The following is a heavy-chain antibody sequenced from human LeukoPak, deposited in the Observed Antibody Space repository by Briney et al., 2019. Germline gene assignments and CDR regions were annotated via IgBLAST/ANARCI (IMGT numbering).Heavy chain of an antibody. Sequence: SGGSLRLSCAASGFTFSSYSMNWVRQAPGKGLEWVSSISSSSSYIYYADSVKGRFTISRDNAKNSLYLQMNSLRAEDTAVYYCVRVATITAYYYYYYMDVWGKGTTVTISS. CDR1: GFTFSSYS. J-gene: IGHJ6*03. CDR3: VRVATITAYYYYYYMDV. V-gene: IGHV3-21*01. CDR2: ISSSSSYI. D-gene: IGHD5-12*01.